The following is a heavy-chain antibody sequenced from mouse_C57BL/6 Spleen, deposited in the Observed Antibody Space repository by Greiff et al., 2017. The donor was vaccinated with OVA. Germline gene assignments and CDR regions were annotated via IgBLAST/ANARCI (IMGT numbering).Heavy chain of an antibody. CDR3: ASGDDYAFDY. D-gene: IGHD2-4*01. V-gene: IGHV5S21*01. CDR1: GFTFSSYA. J-gene: IGHJ2*01. Sequence: EVKLVESGAGLVKPGGSLKLSCAASGFTFSSYAMSWVRQTPEKRLEWVAYISSGGDYIYYADTVKGRFTISRDNARNTLYLQMSSLKSEDTAMYYCASGDDYAFDYWGQGTTLTVSS. CDR2: ISSGGDYI.